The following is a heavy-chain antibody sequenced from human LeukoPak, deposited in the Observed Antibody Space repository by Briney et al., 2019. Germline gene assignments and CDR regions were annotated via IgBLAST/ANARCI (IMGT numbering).Heavy chain of an antibody. Sequence: PGGSLRLSCAASGFTFSSYWMSWVRQAPGKGLEWVANIKQDGIERYYVDSVKGRFTISRDNSKNTLYLQMNSLRAEDTAVYYCAKDNRRDIVVVPAAIGYWGQGTLVTVSS. CDR3: AKDNRRDIVVVPAAIGY. D-gene: IGHD2-2*02. V-gene: IGHV3-7*03. CDR1: GFTFSSYW. CDR2: IKQDGIER. J-gene: IGHJ4*02.